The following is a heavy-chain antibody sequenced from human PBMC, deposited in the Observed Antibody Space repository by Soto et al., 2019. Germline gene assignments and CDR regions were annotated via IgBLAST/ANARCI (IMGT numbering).Heavy chain of an antibody. J-gene: IGHJ6*02. Sequence: EVQLVASGGGLVQPAGSLRLSCGGSGFTFSDYEMNWVRQPPGKGLELVSYISSSGTIMYYHDSVRGRCTVSSDNAKHALYLQMNSLRAEDTAVDYCAGGHGSSGYYGMHVWAQGTTVAVAS. CDR2: ISSSGTIM. D-gene: IGHD3-22*01. CDR1: GFTFSDYE. CDR3: AGGHGSSGYYGMHV. V-gene: IGHV3-48*03.